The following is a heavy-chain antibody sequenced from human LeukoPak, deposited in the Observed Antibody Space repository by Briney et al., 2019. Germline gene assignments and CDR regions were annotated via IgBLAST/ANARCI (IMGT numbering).Heavy chain of an antibody. D-gene: IGHD2-2*01. Sequence: GGSLRLSCAASGFTLSSYEMNWVRQAPGKGLEWVSYISSSGSTIYYADSVKGRFTISRDNAKNSLYLQMNSLRAEDTAVYYCARDLPLFDDTSPYWGQGTLVTVSS. CDR3: ARDLPLFDDTSPY. J-gene: IGHJ4*02. V-gene: IGHV3-48*03. CDR1: GFTLSSYE. CDR2: ISSSGSTI.